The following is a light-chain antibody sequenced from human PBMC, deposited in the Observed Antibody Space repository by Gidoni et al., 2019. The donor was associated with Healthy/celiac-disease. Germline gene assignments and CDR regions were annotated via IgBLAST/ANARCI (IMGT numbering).Light chain of an antibody. CDR1: QSVSSN. V-gene: IGKV3-15*01. CDR3: QQYRT. CDR2: GAS. Sequence: EIVMTQSPATLSVSPGERATLSCRASQSVSSNLPWYQQKPGQAPRLLIYGASTRATGIPTRFSGSGSGTEFTLTISSLQSEDFAVYYCQQYRTFGQGTKVEIK. J-gene: IGKJ1*01.